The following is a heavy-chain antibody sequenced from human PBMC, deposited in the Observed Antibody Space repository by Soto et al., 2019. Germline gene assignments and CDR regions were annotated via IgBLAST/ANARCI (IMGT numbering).Heavy chain of an antibody. CDR1: GFTFGDYA. D-gene: IGHD3-10*01. V-gene: IGHV3-49*03. CDR2: IRSKAYGGTT. Sequence: QTGGSLRLSCTASGFTFGDYAMSWFRQAPGKGLEWVGFIRSKAYGGTTEYAASVKGRFTISRDDSKSIAYLQMNSLKTEDTAVYYCTSGAPMVRGVDPPYYYYGMDVWGQGTTVTVSS. CDR3: TSGAPMVRGVDPPYYYYGMDV. J-gene: IGHJ6*02.